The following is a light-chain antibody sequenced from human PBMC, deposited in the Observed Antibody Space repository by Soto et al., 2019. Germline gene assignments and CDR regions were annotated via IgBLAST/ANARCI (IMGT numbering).Light chain of an antibody. CDR3: CSYAGGSTYA. V-gene: IGLV2-23*01. Sequence: QSVLTQPASVSGSPGQSITISCAGTSSDVGGYNLVPWYQQHPGKAPKLMIYEDNERPSGVSNRFSGSKSGNTASLTISGLRAEDEADYYCCSYAGGSTYAFGAGTKVTVL. J-gene: IGLJ1*01. CDR1: SSDVGGYNL. CDR2: EDN.